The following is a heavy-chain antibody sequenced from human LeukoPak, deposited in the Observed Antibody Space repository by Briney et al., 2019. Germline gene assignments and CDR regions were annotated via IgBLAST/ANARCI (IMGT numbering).Heavy chain of an antibody. V-gene: IGHV3-48*01. Sequence: GGSLRLSCAASGFTFSSYSMNWVRQAPGKGLEWVSYISSSSSTIYYADSVKGRFTISRDNAKNSLYLQMNSLRAEDTAVYYCASQGWGRTPPVGYWGQGTLVTVSS. CDR3: ASQGWGRTPPVGY. J-gene: IGHJ4*02. D-gene: IGHD4-23*01. CDR2: ISSSSSTI. CDR1: GFTFSSYS.